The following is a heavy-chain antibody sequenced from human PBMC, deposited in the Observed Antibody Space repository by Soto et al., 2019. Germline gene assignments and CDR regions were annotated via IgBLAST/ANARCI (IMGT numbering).Heavy chain of an antibody. J-gene: IGHJ6*02. D-gene: IGHD3-9*01. V-gene: IGHV1-2*04. Sequence: ASVKVSCKASGYTFTGYYIHWVRQAPGQGLEWMGWINPNSGGTSYAQKFQGWVTMTRDTSISTAYMELSRLRSDDTAVYYCARVIYYDILTGYYPYYYYYGMDVWGQGTTVTVSS. CDR2: INPNSGGT. CDR3: ARVIYYDILTGYYPYYYYYGMDV. CDR1: GYTFTGYY.